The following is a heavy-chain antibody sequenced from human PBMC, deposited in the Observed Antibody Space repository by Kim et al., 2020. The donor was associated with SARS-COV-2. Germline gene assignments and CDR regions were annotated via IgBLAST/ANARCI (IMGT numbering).Heavy chain of an antibody. V-gene: IGHV4-31*03. CDR3: ARGEGLITMIVVVVGAFDS. CDR1: GGSISSGGYY. D-gene: IGHD3-22*01. CDR2: IYYSGST. Sequence: SETLSLTCTVSGGSISSGGYYWSWIRQHPGKGLEWIGYIYYSGSTYYNPSLKSRVTISVDTSKNQLSLKLSSVTAADTAVYYCARGEGLITMIVVVVGAFDSWGQGTLVTVSS. J-gene: IGHJ4*02.